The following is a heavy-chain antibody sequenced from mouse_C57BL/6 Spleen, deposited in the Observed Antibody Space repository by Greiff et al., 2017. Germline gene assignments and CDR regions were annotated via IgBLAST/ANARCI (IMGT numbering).Heavy chain of an antibody. CDR3: ARSFYYGSSQYYFDY. CDR2: IYPGDGDT. Sequence: VQLVESGAELVKPGASVKISCKASGYAFSSYWMNWVKQRPGKGLEWIGQIYPGDGDTNYNGKFKGQATLTADKSSSTAYMQLSSLTSEDSAVYFCARSFYYGSSQYYFDYWGQGTTLTVSS. CDR1: GYAFSSYW. V-gene: IGHV1-80*01. J-gene: IGHJ2*01. D-gene: IGHD1-1*01.